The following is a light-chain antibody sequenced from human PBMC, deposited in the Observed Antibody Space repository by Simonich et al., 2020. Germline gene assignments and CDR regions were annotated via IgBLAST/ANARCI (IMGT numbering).Light chain of an antibody. Sequence: DIQMTQSPSSLSASVGDREPITSRASQSISSYLNWYQQKPGKAPKLLIYAASSLQSGVPSRFSGSGSGTDFTLTISSLQPEDFATYYCQQSYSTPCTFGQGTKLEIK. CDR2: AAS. J-gene: IGKJ2*02. V-gene: IGKV1-39*01. CDR1: QSISSY. CDR3: QQSYSTPCT.